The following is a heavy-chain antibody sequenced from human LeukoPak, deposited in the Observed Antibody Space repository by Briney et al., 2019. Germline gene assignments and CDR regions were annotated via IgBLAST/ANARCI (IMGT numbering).Heavy chain of an antibody. V-gene: IGHV3-33*01. J-gene: IGHJ4*02. Sequence: PGGSLRLSCAGSGFTFSNYGMHWVRQAPGKGLEWVAVIWYEGTNKYYADSVKGRFTISRDNSKNTLYLQMDSLRAEDTAVYYCTRDLRGVIPFDYWGQGTLVTVSS. D-gene: IGHD3-10*01. CDR3: TRDLRGVIPFDY. CDR2: IWYEGTNK. CDR1: GFTFSNYG.